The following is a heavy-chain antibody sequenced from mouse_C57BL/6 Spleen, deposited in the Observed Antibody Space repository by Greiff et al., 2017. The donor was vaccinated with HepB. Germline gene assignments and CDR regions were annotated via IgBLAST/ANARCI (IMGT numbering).Heavy chain of an antibody. CDR1: GYTFTSYC. D-gene: IGHD3-2*02. CDR3: ARSTNSGAMDY. CDR2: FHPNSGST. Sequence: QVQLQQSGAELVKPGASVKMSCKASGYTFTSYCIHWVKQRPGQGLEWIGKFHPNSGSTNYNEKFKSKATLTVDKSSSTAYLQLSSLTSEDSEVYSCARSTNSGAMDYWGQGTSVTVSS. V-gene: IGHV1-64*01. J-gene: IGHJ4*01.